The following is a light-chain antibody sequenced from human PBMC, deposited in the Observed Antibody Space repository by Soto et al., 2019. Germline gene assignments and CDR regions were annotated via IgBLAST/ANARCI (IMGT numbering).Light chain of an antibody. CDR1: QSVSSSY. V-gene: IGKV3-20*01. CDR3: QQYGSSPLFT. CDR2: GAS. Sequence: EIVLTQSPGTLSLSPGETATLSCRASQSVSSSYLAWYQQKPGQAPRLLIYGASSRATGIPDRFSGSGSGTDFTLTISRLEPEDFAVYYCQQYGSSPLFTFGPGTKVDIK. J-gene: IGKJ3*01.